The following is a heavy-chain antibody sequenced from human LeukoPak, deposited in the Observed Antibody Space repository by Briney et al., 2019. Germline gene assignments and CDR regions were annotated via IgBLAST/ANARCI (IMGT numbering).Heavy chain of an antibody. J-gene: IGHJ5*02. Sequence: SQTLSLTCTVSGGSISSGGYYWSWIRQHPGKGLEWIGYIYYSGSTYYNPSLKSRVTISVDTSKNQFSLKLSSVTAADTAVYYCARGVSVKNYDFWSGYYHNWFDPWGQGTLVTVSS. D-gene: IGHD3-3*01. CDR3: ARGVSVKNYDFWSGYYHNWFDP. CDR1: GGSISSGGYY. CDR2: IYYSGST. V-gene: IGHV4-31*03.